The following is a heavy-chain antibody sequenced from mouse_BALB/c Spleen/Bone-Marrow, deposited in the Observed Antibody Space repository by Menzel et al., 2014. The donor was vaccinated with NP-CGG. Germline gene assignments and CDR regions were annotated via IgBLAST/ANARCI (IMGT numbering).Heavy chain of an antibody. D-gene: IGHD2-14*01. J-gene: IGHJ4*01. CDR1: GFTFSGYG. CDR2: ISGGGSYT. Sequence: DVKLVESGGGLVKPGGSLKLSCAASGFTFSGYGMSWVRQTPEKRLEWVATISGGGSYTYYPDSVKGRFTISRDNAKNNLYLQMSSLRSEDTALYYCARGHYRYDAYAMDYWGQGTSVTVSS. CDR3: ARGHYRYDAYAMDY. V-gene: IGHV5-9-2*01.